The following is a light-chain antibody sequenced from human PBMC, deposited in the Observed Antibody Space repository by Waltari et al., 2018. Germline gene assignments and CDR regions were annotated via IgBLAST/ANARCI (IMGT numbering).Light chain of an antibody. CDR1: SSCVGGYDY. Sequence: QSALTQPRPVSGSPGQSVPISFTGTSSCVGGYDYVPRYPHHPGKTPKLMICDVTQRPAGVPDRFSGSKSGNTASLTISGLQAEDEADYYCCSYAGSYTHVVFGGGTKLTVL. J-gene: IGLJ2*01. V-gene: IGLV2-11*01. CDR2: DVT. CDR3: CSYAGSYTHVV.